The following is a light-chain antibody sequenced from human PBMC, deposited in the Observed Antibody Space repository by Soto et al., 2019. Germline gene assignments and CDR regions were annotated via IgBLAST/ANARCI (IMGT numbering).Light chain of an antibody. CDR3: QQYGSSPPT. J-gene: IGKJ1*01. CDR1: QTVNSNY. V-gene: IGKV3-20*01. Sequence: EIVLTQSPGTLSLSPGERGTLSCMASQTVNSNYLAWYQRKPGQAPRLLIYGASNRATDIPHRFSGSGSGRVLTLTITRLEPEDFAVYYCQQYGSSPPTFGQGTKVEIK. CDR2: GAS.